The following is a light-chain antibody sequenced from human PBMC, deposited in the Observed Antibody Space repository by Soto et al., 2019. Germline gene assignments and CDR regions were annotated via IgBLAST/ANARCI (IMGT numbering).Light chain of an antibody. CDR2: GAY. CDR3: QQYNNWTPYT. J-gene: IGKJ2*01. Sequence: DIVLTQSPGTLSLSPRERATLSCPASPAMRSSHLAWYQQYCGQAPRLLSFGAYTRATGMPPGFSGSGSVTDFTNTISCLQSEELAVDHGQQYNNWTPYTLGQGTNVDIK. CDR1: PAMRSSH. V-gene: IGKV3D-15*01.